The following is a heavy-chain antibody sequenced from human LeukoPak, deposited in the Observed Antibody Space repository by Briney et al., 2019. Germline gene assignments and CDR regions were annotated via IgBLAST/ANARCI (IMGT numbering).Heavy chain of an antibody. Sequence: GASVKVSCKASGYTFTSYYMHWVRQAPGHGLEWMGIINPSGGSTNYAQKFQGRVIMTRDTSTSTVYMELSSLRSEDTAVYYCARGTKLYGSLGPNGSPFDYWGQGTLVTVSS. D-gene: IGHD3-16*01. V-gene: IGHV1-46*01. CDR3: ARGTKLYGSLGPNGSPFDY. CDR2: INPSGGST. CDR1: GYTFTSYY. J-gene: IGHJ4*02.